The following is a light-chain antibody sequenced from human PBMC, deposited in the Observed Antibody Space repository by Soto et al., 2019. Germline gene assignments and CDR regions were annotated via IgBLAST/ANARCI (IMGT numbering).Light chain of an antibody. Sequence: AIRMTQSPSSFSASTGDRVTITCRASQGISSYLAWYQQKPGKAPKLLIYAAYTLQSGVPSRFSGSGSGTDFTLTISCLQSEDFATYYCQQYYSYPFTFGPGTQVDI. J-gene: IGKJ3*01. CDR1: QGISSY. CDR2: AAY. CDR3: QQYYSYPFT. V-gene: IGKV1-8*01.